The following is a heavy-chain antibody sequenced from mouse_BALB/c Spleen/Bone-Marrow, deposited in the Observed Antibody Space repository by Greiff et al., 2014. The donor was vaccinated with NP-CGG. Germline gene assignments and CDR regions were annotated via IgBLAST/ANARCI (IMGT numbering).Heavy chain of an antibody. J-gene: IGHJ1*01. Sequence: EVQLVESGPVLVKPGASVKISCKASGYTFTDYNMHWVKQSHGKSLEWIGYIYPYNGGTGYNQKFKNKATLTVDNSSSTAYMEFRSLTSEDSAVYYCARGGAYWYFDVWGAGTTVTASS. CDR1: GYTFTDYN. CDR3: ARGGAYWYFDV. CDR2: IYPYNGGT. V-gene: IGHV1S29*02.